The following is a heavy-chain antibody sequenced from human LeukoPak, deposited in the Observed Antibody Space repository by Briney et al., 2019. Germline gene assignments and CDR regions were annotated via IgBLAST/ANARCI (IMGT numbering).Heavy chain of an antibody. CDR3: ARFNGNRGAFDI. CDR1: GGSISSSSYY. Sequence: PSETLSLTCTVSGGSISSSSYYWGWIRQPPGKGLEWIGSIYYSGSTYYNPSLKSRVTISVDTSKNQFSLKLSSVTAADTAAYYCARFNGNRGAFDIWGQGTMVTVSS. V-gene: IGHV4-39*07. CDR2: IYYSGST. J-gene: IGHJ3*02. D-gene: IGHD1-14*01.